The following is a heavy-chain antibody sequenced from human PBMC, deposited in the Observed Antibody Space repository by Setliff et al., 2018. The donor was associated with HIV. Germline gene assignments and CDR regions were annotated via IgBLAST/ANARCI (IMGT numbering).Heavy chain of an antibody. D-gene: IGHD5-12*01. J-gene: IGHJ3*02. V-gene: IGHV4-4*07. CDR2: IYDTGST. Sequence: KTSETLSLTCTVSGGSIGGFYWNWIRQSAGKGLQWIGRIYDTGSTKYNPSLKSRLTMSLDTSKNQFSLNLASVTAADTAVYYCASAEMATIVAFDIWGQGTMVTVSS. CDR1: GGSIGGFY. CDR3: ASAEMATIVAFDI.